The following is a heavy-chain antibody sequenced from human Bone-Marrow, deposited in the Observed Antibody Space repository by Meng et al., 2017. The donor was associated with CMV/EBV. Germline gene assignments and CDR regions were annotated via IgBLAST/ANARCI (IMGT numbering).Heavy chain of an antibody. J-gene: IGHJ4*02. CDR3: AKAQYSYDSIASGG. CDR2: IRYDGSTK. V-gene: IGHV3-30*02. Sequence: GGSLRLSCAASGFTFNAYGMHWVRQAPGKGLEWVAFIRYDGSTKYFADSIKGRFTMSRDNSKNTLYLQMNSLRTEDTDVYYCAKAQYSYDSIASGGWGQGPLVTVSS. CDR1: GFTFNAYG. D-gene: IGHD3-22*01.